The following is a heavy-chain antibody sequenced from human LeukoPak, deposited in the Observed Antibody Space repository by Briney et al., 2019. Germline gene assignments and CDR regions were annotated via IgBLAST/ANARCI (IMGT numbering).Heavy chain of an antibody. Sequence: SETLSLTCAVYGGSFSGYYWSWIRQPPGKGLEWSGYIYYSGSTNYNPSLKSRVTISVDTSKNQFSLKLSSVTAADTAVYYCARVSVYYGSGSYPLDYWGQGTLVTVSS. J-gene: IGHJ4*02. CDR2: IYYSGST. V-gene: IGHV4-59*01. CDR3: ARVSVYYGSGSYPLDY. CDR1: GGSFSGYY. D-gene: IGHD3-10*01.